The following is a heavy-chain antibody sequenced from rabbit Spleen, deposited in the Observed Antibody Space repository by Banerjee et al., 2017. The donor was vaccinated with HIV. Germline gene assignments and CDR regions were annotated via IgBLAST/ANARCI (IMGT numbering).Heavy chain of an antibody. CDR3: ATWYYSNFDGLDP. CDR2: IYIADGAT. CDR1: GFSLSNNYY. D-gene: IGHD7-1*01. Sequence: QSLEESGGDLVKPGGTLTLTCKASGFSLSNNYYMCWVRQAPGKGLEWIACIYIADGATYYATWAKGRFTISKTSSTTVTLQMTSLTAADTATYFCATWYYSNFDGLDPWGPGTLVTVS. J-gene: IGHJ2*01. V-gene: IGHV1S40*01.